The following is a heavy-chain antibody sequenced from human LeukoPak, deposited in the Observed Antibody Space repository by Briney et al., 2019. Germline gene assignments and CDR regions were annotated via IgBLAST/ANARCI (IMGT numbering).Heavy chain of an antibody. J-gene: IGHJ4*02. CDR2: ISSDGIST. V-gene: IGHV3-74*01. CDR3: ARSREPGRDGDY. Sequence: PGGSLRLSCAASGFTFSTYWMHWVRQVPGKGRVWVSRISSDGISTAYADSVKGRFTLSRDNAKNKLYLQMNSLRADDTAVYYCARSREPGRDGDYWGQGTLVTVSS. CDR1: GFTFSTYW. D-gene: IGHD5-24*01.